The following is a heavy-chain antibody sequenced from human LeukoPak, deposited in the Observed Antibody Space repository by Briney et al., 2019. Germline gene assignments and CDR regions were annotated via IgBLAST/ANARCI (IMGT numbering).Heavy chain of an antibody. J-gene: IGHJ4*02. CDR2: ISYDGSNK. V-gene: IGHV3-30*03. CDR3: ARDPAKFWSGHDY. Sequence: GGSLRLSCTASGFIFSSYGMHWVRQAPGEGLEWVAVISYDGSNKYYADSVKGRFTISRDNSKNTLYVQMNSLRAEDTAVYYCARDPAKFWSGHDYWGQGTLATVSS. CDR1: GFIFSSYG. D-gene: IGHD3-3*01.